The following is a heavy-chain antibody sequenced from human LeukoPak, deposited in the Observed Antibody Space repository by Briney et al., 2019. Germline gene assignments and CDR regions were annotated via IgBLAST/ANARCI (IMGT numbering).Heavy chain of an antibody. V-gene: IGHV3-11*04. J-gene: IGHJ4*02. CDR3: ARMYYDSSGYSYIDY. CDR2: ISSSGSTI. D-gene: IGHD3-22*01. Sequence: GGSLRLSCAASGFTFSDYYMSWIRQAPGKGLEGVSYISSSGSTIYYADSVKGRFTISRDNAKNSLYLQMNSLRAEDTAVYYCARMYYDSSGYSYIDYWGQGTLVTVSS. CDR1: GFTFSDYY.